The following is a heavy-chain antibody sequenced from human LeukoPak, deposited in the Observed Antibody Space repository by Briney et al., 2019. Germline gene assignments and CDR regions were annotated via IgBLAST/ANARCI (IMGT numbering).Heavy chain of an antibody. Sequence: GGSLRLSCAASGFTYSSYEMNWVRQAPGKGLEWVSYISSSGSTIYYADSVKGRFTISRDNAKNSLYLQMNSLRAEDTAVYYCARDGRVRGVIIEYYYYGMDVWGKGTTVTVSS. CDR1: GFTYSSYE. CDR2: ISSSGSTI. D-gene: IGHD3-10*01. CDR3: ARDGRVRGVIIEYYYYGMDV. V-gene: IGHV3-48*03. J-gene: IGHJ6*04.